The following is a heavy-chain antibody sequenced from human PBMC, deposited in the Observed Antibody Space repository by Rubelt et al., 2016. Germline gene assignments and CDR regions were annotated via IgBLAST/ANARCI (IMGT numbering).Heavy chain of an antibody. Sequence: QVQLQESGPGLVKPSGTLSLTCNVSGYSISSGYYWGWVRQPPGKGLVWIGSVYESGRTYYNPSLKSRVTISVDTSKNQFSLKLNSVTAADTAVYYCARFDYSRPTIFDYWGQGTLVTVSS. CDR1: GYSISSGYY. CDR3: ARFDYSRPTIFDY. D-gene: IGHD4-11*01. CDR2: VYESGRT. J-gene: IGHJ4*02. V-gene: IGHV4-38-2*02.